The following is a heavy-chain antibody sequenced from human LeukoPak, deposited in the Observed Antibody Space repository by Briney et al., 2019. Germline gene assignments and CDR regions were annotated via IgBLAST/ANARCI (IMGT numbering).Heavy chain of an antibody. Sequence: SETLSLTCTVSGGSISSYYWSWIRQPPGKGLEWIGFFYSGSTNYNPSLKSRVTISVDTSKSQFSLNLSSVTAADTAVYYCARARELVYFDFWGQGTVVTVSS. CDR3: ARARELVYFDF. CDR2: FYSGST. V-gene: IGHV4-59*01. D-gene: IGHD1-26*01. J-gene: IGHJ4*02. CDR1: GGSISSYY.